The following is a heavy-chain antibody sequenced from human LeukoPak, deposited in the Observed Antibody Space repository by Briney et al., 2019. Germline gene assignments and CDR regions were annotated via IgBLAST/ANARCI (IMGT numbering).Heavy chain of an antibody. CDR1: GFTFSSYA. V-gene: IGHV3-23*01. Sequence: GGSLRLSCAASGFTFSSYAMSWVRQAPGKGLEWVSAISGSGGSTYYADSVKGRFTISRDNSKNTLYLQMNSLRAEDTAVYYCAKDPHVGEQWLVTDYWGRGTLVTVSS. J-gene: IGHJ4*02. CDR3: AKDPHVGEQWLVTDY. D-gene: IGHD6-19*01. CDR2: ISGSGGST.